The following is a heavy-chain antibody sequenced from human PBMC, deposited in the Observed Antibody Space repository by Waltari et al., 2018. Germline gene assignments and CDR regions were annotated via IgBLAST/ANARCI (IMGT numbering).Heavy chain of an antibody. CDR1: GDSLGSSYW. CDR2: IHRSGRT. Sequence: QLQLQESGPGLVKPSGTLSLTCTVAGDSLGSSYWWNWVRQPPGKGLEWVGQIHRSGRTNYNPSLESRVTVSLDTSNNQFSLKVTSATAADTAIYYCARDRGRGLYLDSWGQGTLVTVSP. CDR3: ARDRGRGLYLDS. J-gene: IGHJ4*02. D-gene: IGHD2-15*01. V-gene: IGHV4-4*02.